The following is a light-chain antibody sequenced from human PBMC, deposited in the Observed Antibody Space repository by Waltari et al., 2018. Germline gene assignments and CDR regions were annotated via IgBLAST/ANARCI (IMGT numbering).Light chain of an antibody. V-gene: IGLV1-51*02. CDR2: ENT. CDR3: GTWDSSLSGAV. Sequence: QSVLTQPPSVSAAPGPRVTISCSGGSSHIGNNYVSWYRQFPGTAPKLLIYENTERPSGIPGRFSGSKSGTSATLDITGLQAGDEADYYCGTWDSSLSGAVFGGGTHLTVL. J-gene: IGLJ7*01. CDR1: SSHIGNNY.